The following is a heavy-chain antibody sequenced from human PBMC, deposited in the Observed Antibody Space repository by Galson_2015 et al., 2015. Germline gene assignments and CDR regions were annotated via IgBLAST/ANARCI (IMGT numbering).Heavy chain of an antibody. J-gene: IGHJ6*02. V-gene: IGHV1-46*01. CDR2: INPSGGST. CDR3: ARDPVGYCSSTSCPRLYYYYGMDV. CDR1: GYTFTSYY. Sequence: SVKVSCKASGYTFTSYYMHWVRQAPGQGLEWMGIINPSGGSTSYAQKFQGRVTMTRGTSTSTVYMELSSLRSEDTAVYYCARDPVGYCSSTSCPRLYYYYGMDVWGQGTTVTVSS. D-gene: IGHD2-2*01.